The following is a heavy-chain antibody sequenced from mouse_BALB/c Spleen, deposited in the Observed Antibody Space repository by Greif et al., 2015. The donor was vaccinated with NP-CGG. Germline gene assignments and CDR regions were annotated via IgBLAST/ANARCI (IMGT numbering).Heavy chain of an antibody. CDR3: TRAYYRYALDS. J-gene: IGHJ4*01. V-gene: IGHV1S22*01. CDR1: GYTFTTYW. Sequence: LQESGSELVRPGASVELSCKASGYTFTTYWMHWVKQRPGQGLEWIGTIYPDSGSAYYDEKFKSKATLTVDTSSSTAYMQLSSLTSEDSAVYYCTRAYYRYALDSWGQGTSVTVSS. CDR2: IYPDSGSA. D-gene: IGHD2-14*01.